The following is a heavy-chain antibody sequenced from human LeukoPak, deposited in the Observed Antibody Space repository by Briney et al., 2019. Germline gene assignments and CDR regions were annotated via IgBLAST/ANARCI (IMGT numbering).Heavy chain of an antibody. CDR1: GYSISSCYY. J-gene: IGHJ3*02. CDR3: ARDHTVRDSSGYYRPQYAFDI. CDR2: IYHSGST. V-gene: IGHV4-38-2*02. D-gene: IGHD3-22*01. Sequence: SETLSLTCTVSGYSISSCYYGGWIRQPPGKGLGWIGSIYHSGSTYYNPSLKSRVPISVDTSKNQFSLKLSSVTASDTAVYYCARDHTVRDSSGYYRPQYAFDIWGQGTMVTVSS.